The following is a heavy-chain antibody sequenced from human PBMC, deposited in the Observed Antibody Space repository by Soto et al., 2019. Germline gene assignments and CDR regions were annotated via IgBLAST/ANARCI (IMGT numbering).Heavy chain of an antibody. CDR1: GGTLNKHA. CDR3: ARGGTSGWLKGAYDV. V-gene: IGHV1-69*01. D-gene: IGHD6-19*01. Sequence: QVQLVQSGAEVKKPGSSVKVSCGASGGTLNKHAITWVRRAPGLGLEWLGGIIPMFGIANYPQKFQGRVTITADDSTNTSHMELNSLTSDDTAVYYCARGGTSGWLKGAYDVWGQGTMVTVSS. J-gene: IGHJ3*01. CDR2: IIPMFGIA.